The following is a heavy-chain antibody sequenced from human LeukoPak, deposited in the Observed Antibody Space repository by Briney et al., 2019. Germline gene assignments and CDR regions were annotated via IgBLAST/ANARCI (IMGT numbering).Heavy chain of an antibody. CDR3: ARSRYDILTGYAPDAFDI. CDR1: GYTFTNYD. CDR2: VNPDSGNT. Sequence: ASVKVSCKASGYTFTNYDINWVRRATGQGLEWMGWVNPDSGNTGYAQKFQGRVTMTRNTSISTAYMELSSLRSEDTAMYYCARSRYDILTGYAPDAFDIWGQGTMVTVSS. J-gene: IGHJ3*02. V-gene: IGHV1-8*01. D-gene: IGHD3-9*01.